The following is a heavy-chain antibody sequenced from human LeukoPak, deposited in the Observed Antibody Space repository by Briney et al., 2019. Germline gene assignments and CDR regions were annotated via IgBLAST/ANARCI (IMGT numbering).Heavy chain of an antibody. CDR3: AKEREYYDILTGYYPKGYFDY. Sequence: QAGGSLRLSCAASGFTFDDYAMHWVRQAPGKGLEWVSGISWNSGSIGYADSVKGRFTISRDNAKNSLYLQMNSLRAEDTALYYCAKEREYYDILTGYYPKGYFDYWGQGTLVTVSS. D-gene: IGHD3-9*01. V-gene: IGHV3-9*01. CDR1: GFTFDDYA. J-gene: IGHJ4*02. CDR2: ISWNSGSI.